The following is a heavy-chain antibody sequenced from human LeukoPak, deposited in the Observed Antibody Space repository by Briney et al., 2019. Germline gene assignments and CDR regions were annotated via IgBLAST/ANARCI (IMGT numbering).Heavy chain of an antibody. D-gene: IGHD3-22*01. V-gene: IGHV4-39*07. CDR3: ARGRSQSSPYNYYDSSGYNELDY. J-gene: IGHJ4*02. Sequence: SETLSLTCTVSGGSISSSSSYWGWIRQPPGKGLEWIGSIYYSGSTNYNPSLKSRVTISVDTSKNQFSLKLSSVTAADTAVYYCARGRSQSSPYNYYDSSGYNELDYWGQGTLVTVSS. CDR2: IYYSGST. CDR1: GGSISSSSSY.